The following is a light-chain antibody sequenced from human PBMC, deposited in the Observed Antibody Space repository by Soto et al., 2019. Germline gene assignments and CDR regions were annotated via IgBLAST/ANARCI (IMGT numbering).Light chain of an antibody. CDR2: GAS. Sequence: EIVMTQSPATLSVSPGEKATLSCRASQSIRNNLIWYQQKSGQAPRLLIYGASTRAPGIPARFSGSGSGTEFTLTISSLQSEDFAVYYCQQYDNWPPYTFGQGTKVDIK. J-gene: IGKJ2*01. V-gene: IGKV3-15*01. CDR1: QSIRNN. CDR3: QQYDNWPPYT.